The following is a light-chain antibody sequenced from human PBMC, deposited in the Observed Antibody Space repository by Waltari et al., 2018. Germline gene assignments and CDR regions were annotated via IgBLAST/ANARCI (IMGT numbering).Light chain of an antibody. CDR1: QTSRGC. CDR2: DAS. J-gene: IGKJ1*01. CDR3: QQYSSFST. V-gene: IGKV1-5*01. Sequence: DIQMTQSPSMLSASVGYRVTITCRARQTSRGCLPWYQLKPGLAPKLLIYDASNLGGGVPSRFSGSGFGTNFTLTISSLQPDDFATYYCQQYSSFSTFGLGTKV.